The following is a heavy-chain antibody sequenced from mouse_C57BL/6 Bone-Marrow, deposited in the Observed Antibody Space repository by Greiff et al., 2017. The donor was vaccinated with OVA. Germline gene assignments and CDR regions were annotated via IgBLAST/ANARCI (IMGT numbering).Heavy chain of an antibody. Sequence: EVQGVESGGGLVQPGGSLSLSCAASGFTFTDYYMSWVRQPPGKALEWLGFIRNKANGYTTEYSASVKGRFTISRDTSQSILYLQMNALRAEYIATYYGARYGARPYGSILDYWGQGTTLTVSS. CDR2: IRNKANGYTT. V-gene: IGHV7-3*01. J-gene: IGHJ2*01. CDR1: GFTFTDYY. CDR3: ARYGARPYGSILDY. D-gene: IGHD1-1*01.